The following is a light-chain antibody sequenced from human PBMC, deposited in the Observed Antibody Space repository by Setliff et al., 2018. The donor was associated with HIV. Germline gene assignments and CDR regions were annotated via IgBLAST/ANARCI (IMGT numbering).Light chain of an antibody. V-gene: IGLV2-23*02. CDR3: SSSTRSPTFLV. J-gene: IGLJ1*01. Sequence: SVLTQPASVSGSPGQSITISCTGTSRDIGDNVVSWYQHYPGRAPKLIIYDVSERPLGVSSRFSASRSGNTASLTISGLQADDEAIYYCSSSTRSPTFLVFATGTKVTVL. CDR2: DVS. CDR1: SRDIGDNV.